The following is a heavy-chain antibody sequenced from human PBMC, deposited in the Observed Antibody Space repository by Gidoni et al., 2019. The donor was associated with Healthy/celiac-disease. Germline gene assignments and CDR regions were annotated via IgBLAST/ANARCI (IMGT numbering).Heavy chain of an antibody. D-gene: IGHD4-17*01. CDR1: GDSFTSYW. Sequence: EVQLVQSGAEVTKPGESLRIYGKGSGDSFTSYWISWVRQMPGKGLEWMGRFDPSDSSPHYTPSLQVHVTISATKSISTAYLQWSSLTASDTAMYYCARATGDYGGKCDYYMDVWGKVTTVTVSS. CDR2: FDPSDSSP. J-gene: IGHJ6*03. CDR3: ARATGDYGGKCDYYMDV. V-gene: IGHV5-10-1*03.